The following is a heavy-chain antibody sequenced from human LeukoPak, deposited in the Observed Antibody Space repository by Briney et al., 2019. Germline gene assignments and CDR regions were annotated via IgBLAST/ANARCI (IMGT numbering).Heavy chain of an antibody. D-gene: IGHD1-26*01. Sequence: GGSLRLSCAASGFTFSSYAMSWVRRAPGKGLEWVAAISGSGGSTYYADSVKGRFTSSRDNFKNTLYLQMNSLRAEDTAVYYCAKEVIVGVSFDYWGQGTLVTVSS. CDR1: GFTFSSYA. CDR2: ISGSGGST. J-gene: IGHJ4*02. V-gene: IGHV3-23*01. CDR3: AKEVIVGVSFDY.